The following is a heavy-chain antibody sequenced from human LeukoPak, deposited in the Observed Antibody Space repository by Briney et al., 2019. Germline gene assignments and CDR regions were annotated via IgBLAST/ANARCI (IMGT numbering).Heavy chain of an antibody. J-gene: IGHJ3*01. CDR3: ARDAQSELRAFDV. Sequence: SVKVSCKTIGGRFKSYGFSWVRQAPGQGLEWMGGIIPIFDRPNYAQKFEGRVTITADKSTNTTYMEISSLTSDDTAVYYCARDAQSELRAFDVWGRGTMVIVSS. CDR1: GGRFKSYG. D-gene: IGHD1-26*01. V-gene: IGHV1-69*06. CDR2: IIPIFDRP.